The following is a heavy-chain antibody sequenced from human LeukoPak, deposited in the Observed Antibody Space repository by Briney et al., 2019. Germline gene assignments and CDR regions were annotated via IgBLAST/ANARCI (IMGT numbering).Heavy chain of an antibody. CDR2: IYYSGST. D-gene: IGHD3-22*01. CDR1: GGSISSHY. CDR3: ASNYDSSGYWYYYYMDV. V-gene: IGHV4-59*11. Sequence: SETLSLTCTVSGGSISSHYWSWIRQPPGKGLEWIGYIYYSGSTNYNPSLKSRVTISVDTSKNQFSLKMSSVTAADTAVYYCASNYDSSGYWYYYYMDVWGKGTTVTVPS. J-gene: IGHJ6*03.